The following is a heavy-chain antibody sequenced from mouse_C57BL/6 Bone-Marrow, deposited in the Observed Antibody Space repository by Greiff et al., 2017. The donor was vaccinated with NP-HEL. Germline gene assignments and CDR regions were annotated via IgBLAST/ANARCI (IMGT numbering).Heavy chain of an antibody. V-gene: IGHV5-6*01. CDR3: ARPDYYRYCDV. J-gene: IGHJ1*03. D-gene: IGHD2-13*01. CDR2: ISSGGSYT. Sequence: EVQVVESGGDLVKPGGSLKLSCAASGFTFSSYGMSWVRQTPDKRLEWVATISSGGSYTYYPDSVKGRFTISRDNAKNTLYLQMSSLKSEDTAMYYCARPDYYRYCDVWGTGTTVTVSA. CDR1: GFTFSSYG.